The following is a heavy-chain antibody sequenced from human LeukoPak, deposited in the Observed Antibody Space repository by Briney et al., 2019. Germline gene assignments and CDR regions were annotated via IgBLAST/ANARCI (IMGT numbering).Heavy chain of an antibody. V-gene: IGHV4-34*01. D-gene: IGHD6-19*01. CDR3: TRGGGIEVPADY. CDR1: GGSFSPYY. CDR2: VNHSGRS. Sequence: SETLSLTCAVYGGSFSPYYWSWIRQSPGKGLEWIGEVNHSGRSNYNPSLKSRLTISVDTSKNQFSLNLRSVTAADTAVYYCTRGGGIEVPADYWGQGALVTVSS. J-gene: IGHJ4*02.